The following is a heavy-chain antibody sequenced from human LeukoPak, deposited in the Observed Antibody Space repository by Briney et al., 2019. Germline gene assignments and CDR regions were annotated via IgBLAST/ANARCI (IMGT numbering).Heavy chain of an antibody. Sequence: ASVKVSCKASGYTFTSYYMHWVRQAPGQGLEWMGWINPNSGGTNYAQKFQGWVTMTRNTSISTAYMELSSLRSEDTAVYYCARNSSSWYWPFTYYYYGMDVWGQGTTVTVSS. CDR3: ARNSSSWYWPFTYYYYGMDV. CDR1: GYTFTSYY. J-gene: IGHJ6*02. CDR2: INPNSGGT. V-gene: IGHV1-2*04. D-gene: IGHD6-13*01.